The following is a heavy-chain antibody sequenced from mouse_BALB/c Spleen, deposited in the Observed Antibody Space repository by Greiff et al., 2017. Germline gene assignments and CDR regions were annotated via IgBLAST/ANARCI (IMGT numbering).Heavy chain of an antibody. Sequence: QVHVKQSGAELVRPGTSVKVSCKASGYAFTNYLIEWVKQRPGQGLEWIGVINPGSGGTNYNEKFKGKATLTADKSSSTAYMQLSSLTSDDSAVYFCARSGNYSYAMDYWGQGTSVTVSS. V-gene: IGHV1-54*01. CDR3: ARSGNYSYAMDY. D-gene: IGHD2-1*01. CDR2: INPGSGGT. J-gene: IGHJ4*01. CDR1: GYAFTNYL.